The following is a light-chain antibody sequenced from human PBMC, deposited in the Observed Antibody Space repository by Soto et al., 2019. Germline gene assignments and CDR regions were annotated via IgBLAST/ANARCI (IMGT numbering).Light chain of an antibody. CDR3: QQYNNWPPYT. J-gene: IGKJ2*01. CDR1: QTIGSN. V-gene: IGKV3-15*01. CDR2: GAS. Sequence: EVVMTQSAATLSASPGERVILSCRASQTIGSNLAWYQQRPGQAPRLLMYGASTRATESPARFSGSGSATDFTLTISSLQSEDFAVYYCQQYNNWPPYTFGQGTKLEIK.